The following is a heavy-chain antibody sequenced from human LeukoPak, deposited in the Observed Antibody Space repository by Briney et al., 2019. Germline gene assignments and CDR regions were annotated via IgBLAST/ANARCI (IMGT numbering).Heavy chain of an antibody. CDR3: ARSIAARPPDY. V-gene: IGHV4-59*01. D-gene: IGHD6-6*01. CDR2: IYYSGST. CDR1: GGSISSYY. J-gene: IGHJ4*02. Sequence: PSETLSLTCTVSGGSISSYYWSWIRQPPGKGLEWIGYIYYSGSTNYNPSLKSRVTISVDTSKNQFSLKLSSVTAADTAVYYCARSIAARPPDYWGQGTLVTVSS.